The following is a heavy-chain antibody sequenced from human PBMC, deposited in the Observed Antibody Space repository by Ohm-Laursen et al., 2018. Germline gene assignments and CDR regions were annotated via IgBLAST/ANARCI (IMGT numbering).Heavy chain of an antibody. D-gene: IGHD3-9*01. V-gene: IGHV4-59*12. CDR1: GGSISSYY. J-gene: IGHJ4*02. CDR3: ARDLTRYRVFDY. CDR2: IYYSGST. Sequence: GTLSLTCTVSGGSISSYYWSWIRQPPGKGLEWIGYIYYSGSTNYNPSLKSRVTISLDTSKNQFSLKLSSVTAADTAVYYCARDLTRYRVFDYWGQGTLVTVSS.